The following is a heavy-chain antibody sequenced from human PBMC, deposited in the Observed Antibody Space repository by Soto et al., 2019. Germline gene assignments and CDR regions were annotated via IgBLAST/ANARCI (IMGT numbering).Heavy chain of an antibody. V-gene: IGHV4-59*01. J-gene: IGHJ4*02. CDR3: ARDGYNYFDY. CDR2: IYYSGST. CDR1: GGSISSYY. Sequence: QVQLQESGPGLVKPSETLSLTCTVSGGSISSYYWSWIRQPPGKGLEWIGYIYYSGSTNYNPSLKSRITTSVDTSKNQFSLKLSSVTAADTAVYYCARDGYNYFDYWGQGTLVTVSS. D-gene: IGHD5-12*01.